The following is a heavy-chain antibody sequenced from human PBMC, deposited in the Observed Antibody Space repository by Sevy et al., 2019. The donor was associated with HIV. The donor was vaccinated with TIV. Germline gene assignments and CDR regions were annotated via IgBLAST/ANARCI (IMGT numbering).Heavy chain of an antibody. CDR3: AKIYDY. V-gene: IGHV4-39*01. J-gene: IGHJ4*02. CDR2: IFHTGKT. CDR1: GGSISKIGNY. Sequence: SETLSLTCSVSGGSISKIGNYWGWVRQPPGERLEWIGDIFHTGKTNYNPPLKSRVTISLDTSKNQFSLKLSSVTAADTAVYYCAKIYDYWGPGALVTVSS. D-gene: IGHD3-3*01.